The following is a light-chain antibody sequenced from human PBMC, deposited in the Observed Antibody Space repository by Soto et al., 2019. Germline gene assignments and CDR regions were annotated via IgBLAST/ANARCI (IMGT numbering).Light chain of an antibody. J-gene: IGKJ1*01. V-gene: IGKV1-5*01. Sequence: DIQMAQSPSTLSPSRGDRVCISYRAIQSISSWLAWYQQKTAKATKLLIYDASSLETGVPSRFSGSGAGTDFTLTISSLQPDDFATYYCQQYNSYFTWTFGQGTKVDIK. CDR2: DAS. CDR3: QQYNSYFTWT. CDR1: QSISSW.